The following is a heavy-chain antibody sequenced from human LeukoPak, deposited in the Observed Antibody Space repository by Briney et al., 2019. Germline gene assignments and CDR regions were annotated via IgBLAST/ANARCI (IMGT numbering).Heavy chain of an antibody. CDR2: IHYSGST. CDR1: GGSFCGYY. J-gene: IGHJ4*02. CDR3: ARPYSVAGLYYFDY. D-gene: IGHD6-19*01. Sequence: SDTLSLICAVYGGSFCGYYWSWIRQPPGKGLEWIGEIHYSGSTNYNPSLKSRVTISLDTSKNQFSLRRSSVTAADTAVYYCARPYSVAGLYYFDYWGQGTLVTVSS. V-gene: IGHV4-34*01.